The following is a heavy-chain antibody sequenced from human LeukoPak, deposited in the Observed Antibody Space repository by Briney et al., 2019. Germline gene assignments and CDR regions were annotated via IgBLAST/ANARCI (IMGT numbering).Heavy chain of an antibody. V-gene: IGHV4-34*01. D-gene: IGHD6-13*01. CDR3: ARGSAAGSTFPFYY. Sequence: PSETLSLTCAVYGGSFSGYYWSWIRQPPGKGLEWIGEINHSGSTNYNPSLKSRVTISVDTSKNQFSLKLSSVTAADTAVYCCARGSAAGSTFPFYYSGQGTLVTVSS. CDR1: GGSFSGYY. CDR2: INHSGST. J-gene: IGHJ4*02.